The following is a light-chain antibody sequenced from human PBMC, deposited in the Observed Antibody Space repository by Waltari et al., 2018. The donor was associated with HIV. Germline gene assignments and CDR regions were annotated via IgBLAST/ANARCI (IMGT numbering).Light chain of an antibody. V-gene: IGKV3-20*01. CDR1: ASLGSSY. CDR2: GAS. Sequence: EIVWTQSPGTLSLAPGTRATLSCRASASLGSSYLAWYQQKPGQAPRLLIFGASGRATGIPDMCSGSGSGTDFTLTISNVQTEDFAVYYCQQYGSSPRTFGQGTKVEIK. CDR3: QQYGSSPRT. J-gene: IGKJ1*01.